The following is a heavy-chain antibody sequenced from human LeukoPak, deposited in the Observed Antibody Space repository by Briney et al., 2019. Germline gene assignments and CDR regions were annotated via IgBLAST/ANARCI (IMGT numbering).Heavy chain of an antibody. V-gene: IGHV1-18*01. CDR2: ISAYNGNT. CDR3: ARAAQSGYYYYYYMDV. CDR1: GYTFTSYG. D-gene: IGHD6-6*01. Sequence: GAPVKVSCKASGYTFTSYGISWVRQAPGQGLEWMGWISAYNGNTNYAQKLQGRVTMTTDTSTSTAYMELRSLRSDDTAVYYCARAAQSGYYYYYYMDVWGKGTTVTVSS. J-gene: IGHJ6*03.